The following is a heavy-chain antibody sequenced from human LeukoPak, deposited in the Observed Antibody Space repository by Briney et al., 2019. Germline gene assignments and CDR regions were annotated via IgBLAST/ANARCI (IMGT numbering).Heavy chain of an antibody. CDR1: GGSISSSNW. CDR2: IYHSGST. Sequence: TSETLSLTCAVSGGSISSSNWWSWVRQPPGKGLEWIGEIYHSGSTNYNPPLKSRVTISVDKSKNQFSLKLSSVTAADTAVYYCARTPINYYYDSSGYYRRGAFDIWGQGTMVTVSP. CDR3: ARTPINYYYDSSGYYRRGAFDI. D-gene: IGHD3-22*01. J-gene: IGHJ3*02. V-gene: IGHV4-4*02.